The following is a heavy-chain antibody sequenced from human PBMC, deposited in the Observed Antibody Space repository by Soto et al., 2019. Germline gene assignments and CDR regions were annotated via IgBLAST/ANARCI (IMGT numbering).Heavy chain of an antibody. CDR2: INAGNGNT. J-gene: IGHJ4*02. Sequence: ASVKVSCKASGYTFTSYAMHWVRQAPGQRLEWMGWINAGNGNTKYSQKFQGRVTITRDTSASTAYMELSSLRSEDTAVYYWARDDSSWYGTYDYWGQGTLVTVSS. CDR1: GYTFTSYA. CDR3: ARDDSSWYGTYDY. D-gene: IGHD6-13*01. V-gene: IGHV1-3*01.